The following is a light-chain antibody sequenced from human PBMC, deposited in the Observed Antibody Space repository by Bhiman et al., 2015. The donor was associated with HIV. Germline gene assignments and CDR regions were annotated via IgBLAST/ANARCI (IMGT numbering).Light chain of an antibody. CDR1: SSDVGGYTY. Sequence: QSALTQPASVSGSPGQSITISCTGTSSDVGGYTYVSWYQQDPGKAPKLMIYEVSKRPSGVSNRFSGSKSGNTATLTISRVEAGDEADYYCQVWDSSSNHPGVFGGGTKLTVL. CDR2: EVS. CDR3: QVWDSSSNHPGV. V-gene: IGLV2-14*01. J-gene: IGLJ3*02.